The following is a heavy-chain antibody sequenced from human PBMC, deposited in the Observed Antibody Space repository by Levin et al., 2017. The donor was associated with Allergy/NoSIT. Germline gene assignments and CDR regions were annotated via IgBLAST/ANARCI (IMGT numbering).Heavy chain of an antibody. V-gene: IGHV4-34*01. Sequence: PSETLSLTCAVYGGSFSGYYWSWIRQPPGKGLEWIGEINHSGNTNYNPSLKSRVTISVDTSKNQFSLKLSSVTAADTAVYYCARMATRGYCSGGSCYSSKYPYWYFDLWGRGTLVTVSS. J-gene: IGHJ2*01. CDR3: ARMATRGYCSGGSCYSSKYPYWYFDL. D-gene: IGHD2-15*01. CDR2: INHSGNT. CDR1: GGSFSGYY.